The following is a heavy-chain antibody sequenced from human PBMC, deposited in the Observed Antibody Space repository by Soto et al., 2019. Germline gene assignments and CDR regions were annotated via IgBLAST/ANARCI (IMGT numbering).Heavy chain of an antibody. CDR3: ARARVEVPAHPRLDAFDL. Sequence: EVQLVESGGGLIQPGGSLRLACVASGFTVRDNFMIWVRQAPGRGLEWVPALYRGGVAYYADAVKGRFIVSRDHPENTRYLQMTSLRADDSAIYYCARARVEVPAHPRLDAFDLWGQGTVVTVS. J-gene: IGHJ3*01. CDR2: LYRGGVA. D-gene: IGHD2-2*01. V-gene: IGHV3-53*01. CDR1: GFTVRDNF.